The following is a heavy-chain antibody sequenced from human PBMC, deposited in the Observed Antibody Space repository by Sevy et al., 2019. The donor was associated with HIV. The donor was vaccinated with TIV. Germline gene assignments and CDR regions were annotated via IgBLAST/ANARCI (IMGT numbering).Heavy chain of an antibody. J-gene: IGHJ4*02. CDR2: ISAYNGNT. V-gene: IGHV1-18*04. CDR1: GYTFTSYG. CDR3: ARDRAYYDSSGPTRY. D-gene: IGHD3-22*01. Sequence: ASVKVSCKASGYTFTSYGISWVRQAPGQGLEWMGWISAYNGNTNYAQKLQGRVTMTTDTSTSTAYMELRSLRSDDTAVYYCARDRAYYDSSGPTRYWGQGTLVTVSS.